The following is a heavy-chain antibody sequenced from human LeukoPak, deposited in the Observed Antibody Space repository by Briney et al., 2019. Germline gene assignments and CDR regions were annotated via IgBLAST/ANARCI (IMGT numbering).Heavy chain of an antibody. J-gene: IGHJ2*01. CDR1: GGSISSGGYY. CDR2: IYYSGST. D-gene: IGHD4-17*01. CDR3: ARRSGRTVTRYFDL. V-gene: IGHV4-31*03. Sequence: PSQTLSLTCTVSGGSISSGGYYWRWIRQHPGTGLEWIGYIYYSGSTYYNPSLKSRVTISVDTSKNQFSLKLSSVTAADTAVYYCARRSGRTVTRYFDLWGRGTLVTVSS.